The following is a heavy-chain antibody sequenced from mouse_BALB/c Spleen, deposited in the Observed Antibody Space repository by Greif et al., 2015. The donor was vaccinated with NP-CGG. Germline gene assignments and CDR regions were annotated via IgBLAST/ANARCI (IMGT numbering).Heavy chain of an antibody. CDR3: TRDRDGSSFYYAMDY. CDR2: ISSGGSYT. V-gene: IGHV5-6-4*01. Sequence: EVKLVESGGGLVKPGGSLKLSCAASGFTFSSYTMSWVRQTPEKRLEWVATISSGGSYTYYPDSVKGRFTISRDNAKNTLYLQMSSLKSEETAMYYCTRDRDGSSFYYAMDYWGQGTSVTVSS. J-gene: IGHJ4*01. CDR1: GFTFSSYT. D-gene: IGHD1-1*01.